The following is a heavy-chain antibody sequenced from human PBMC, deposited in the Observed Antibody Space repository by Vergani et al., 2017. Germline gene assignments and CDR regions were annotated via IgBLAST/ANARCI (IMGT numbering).Heavy chain of an antibody. Sequence: QVQLQESGPGLVKPSQTLSLTCTVSGGSFSPGGQSWTWLRQSAGKGLDWIGRIYTSGATNYNPSLRSRASMSVDASKKHFSLKLTSVTAAETAVYYCARDGGEYDKDALDVWGQGTKVTVTS. J-gene: IGHJ3*01. CDR2: IYTSGAT. V-gene: IGHV4-61*02. CDR1: GGSFSPGGQS. CDR3: ARDGGEYDKDALDV. D-gene: IGHD2-21*01.